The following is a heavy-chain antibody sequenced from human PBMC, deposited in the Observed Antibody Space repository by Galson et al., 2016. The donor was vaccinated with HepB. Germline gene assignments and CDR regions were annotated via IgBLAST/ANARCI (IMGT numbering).Heavy chain of an antibody. CDR2: IIPMYGTP. Sequence: SVKVSCKASGGSFITYGISWVRQAPGQGPEWMGGIIPMYGTPKYAQKFQGRVTITADESTTTAYMALSSLRSDDTAVYYCARDEWSEVQGLRSLYYWGRGTLVTVSS. V-gene: IGHV1-69*13. D-gene: IGHD3-10*01. CDR3: ARDEWSEVQGLRSLYY. J-gene: IGHJ4*02. CDR1: GGSFITYG.